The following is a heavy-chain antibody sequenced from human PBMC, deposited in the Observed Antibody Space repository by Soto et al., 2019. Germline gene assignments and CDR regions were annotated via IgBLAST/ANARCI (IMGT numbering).Heavy chain of an antibody. CDR2: ISTYNGDT. CDR3: AREGVPPYYYYGMDV. Sequence: QVQLVQSGAEVKKPGASVKVSCTASGYTFTRSGISWVRQAPGQGLEWMGWISTYNGDTNYAQTFQGRGTMTTDTSTSTVHMEVRSLRSDDTDGYYCAREGVPPYYYYGMDVWGQGTPVTVSS. CDR1: GYTFTRSG. V-gene: IGHV1-18*01. J-gene: IGHJ6*02.